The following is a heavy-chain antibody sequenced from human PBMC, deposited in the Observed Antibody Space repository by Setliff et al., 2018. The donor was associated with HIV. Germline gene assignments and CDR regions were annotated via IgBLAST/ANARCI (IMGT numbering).Heavy chain of an antibody. CDR3: ARVSYDSSGYYIYYYYYMDV. CDR2: MYHSGST. V-gene: IGHV4-39*02. D-gene: IGHD3-22*01. CDR1: GGPISSMTDY. Sequence: ASETLSLTCSVSGGPISSMTDYWGWIRQPPGKGLEWVGSMYHSGSTYYNPSLKSRVAMSIDTSKNHFSLKLTSVTAADTAVYYCARVSYDSSGYYIYYYYYMDVWGKGTTVTVSS. J-gene: IGHJ6*03.